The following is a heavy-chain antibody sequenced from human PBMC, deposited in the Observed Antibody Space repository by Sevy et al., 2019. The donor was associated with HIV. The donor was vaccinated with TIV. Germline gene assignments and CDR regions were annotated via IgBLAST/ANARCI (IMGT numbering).Heavy chain of an antibody. CDR2: INPSGGST. J-gene: IGHJ4*02. CDR3: AKDQYATGSYTYDY. CDR1: GYTFTTYY. Sequence: ASVKVSCKASGYTFTTYYMHWVRQAPGQGLEWMGMINPSGGSTSYAEKFQGRVTMTRDTSTSTVYMELSSLRSEDTAVYDCAKDQYATGSYTYDYWGQGTLVTVSS. D-gene: IGHD3-10*01. V-gene: IGHV1-46*01.